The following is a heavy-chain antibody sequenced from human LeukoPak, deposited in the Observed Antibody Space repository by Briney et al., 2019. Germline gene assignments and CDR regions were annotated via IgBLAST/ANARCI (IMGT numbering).Heavy chain of an antibody. CDR1: GYTFTSYG. V-gene: IGHV1-18*01. D-gene: IGHD3-16*01. CDR3: ARVKGSFNYYYYYMDV. CDR2: ISAYNGNT. J-gene: IGHJ6*03. Sequence: GVSVKVSCKASGYTFTSYGISWVRQAPGQGLEWMGWISAYNGNTNYAQKLQGRVTMTTDTSTSTAYMELRSLRSDDTAVYYCARVKGSFNYYYYYMDVWGKGTTVTVSS.